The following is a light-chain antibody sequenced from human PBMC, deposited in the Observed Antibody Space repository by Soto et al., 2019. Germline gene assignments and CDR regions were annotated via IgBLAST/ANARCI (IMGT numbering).Light chain of an antibody. CDR2: DAS. J-gene: IGKJ4*01. CDR3: QQRSKWPLT. CDR1: KSLTAY. Sequence: EIVLTQSPATLSLSPGERATLSFRASKSLTAYLAWNQQKPGQAPRLLIYDASNRAAGIPARFSGSGSGTDFTLTISSLEPEDFAVYYCQQRSKWPLTFGGGTKVEIK. V-gene: IGKV3-11*01.